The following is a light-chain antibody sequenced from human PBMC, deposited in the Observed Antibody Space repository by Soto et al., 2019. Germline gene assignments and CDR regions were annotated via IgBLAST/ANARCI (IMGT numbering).Light chain of an antibody. V-gene: IGLV2-11*01. CDR3: CSYAGGPVI. CDR2: DVY. CDR1: TSDVAGYNH. Sequence: QSALTRPRSVSGPLGQSVTISCTGTTSDVAGYNHVSWYQQYPGNAPKRIISDVYKRPSGVPDRFSASRSGNTASLTISGLQAEEEADDHCCSYAGGPVIFGGGTKLTVL. J-gene: IGLJ2*01.